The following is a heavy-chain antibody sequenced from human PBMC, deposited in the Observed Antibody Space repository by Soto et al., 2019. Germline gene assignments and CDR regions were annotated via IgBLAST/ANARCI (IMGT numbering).Heavy chain of an antibody. CDR3: ARGVDRQWADY. D-gene: IGHD6-19*01. CDR1: GCSLNAYF. Sequence: SETLSLTCTVSGCSLNAYFWTWIRQPPGKGLEWIGYIYYSGSTNYNPSLKSRVSISLHTSKNQFSLKMSSVTAADTAVYYCARGVDRQWADYWGQGTLVTVSS. CDR2: IYYSGST. J-gene: IGHJ4*02. V-gene: IGHV4-59*01.